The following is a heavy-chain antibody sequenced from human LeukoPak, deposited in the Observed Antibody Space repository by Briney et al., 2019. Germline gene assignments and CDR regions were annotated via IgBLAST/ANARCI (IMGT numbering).Heavy chain of an antibody. CDR2: IYSGGST. CDR1: GFTFSSYG. Sequence: GGSLRLSCAASGFTFSSYGMHWVRQAPGKGLEWVSVIYSGGSTYYADSVKGRFTISRDNSKNTLYLQMNSLRAEDTAVYYCASLQGYYYGMDVWGQGTTVTVSS. CDR3: ASLQGYYYGMDV. J-gene: IGHJ6*02. V-gene: IGHV3-66*01.